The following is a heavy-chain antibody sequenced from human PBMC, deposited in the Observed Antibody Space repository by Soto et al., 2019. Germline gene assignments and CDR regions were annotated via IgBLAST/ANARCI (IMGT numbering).Heavy chain of an antibody. Sequence: QVQLVQSGAEVKKPGSSLKVSCKASGGTFSSYAISWVRQAPGQGLEWMGGIIPIFGTANYAQKFQGRVTITADKSTSTAYMELSSLRSEDTSVNYCARGGSYYGSGSYSFDYWGQGTLVTVSS. CDR1: GGTFSSYA. CDR3: ARGGSYYGSGSYSFDY. J-gene: IGHJ4*02. V-gene: IGHV1-69*06. CDR2: IIPIFGTA. D-gene: IGHD3-10*01.